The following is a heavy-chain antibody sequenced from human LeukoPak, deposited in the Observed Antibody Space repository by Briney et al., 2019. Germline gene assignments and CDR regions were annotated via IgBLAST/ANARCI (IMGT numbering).Heavy chain of an antibody. CDR3: ARVVLVAATPINWFDP. CDR2: IYYSGTS. Sequence: PSETLSLTCAVYGGSFSGYYWGWVRQPPGKGLEWIGSIYYSGTSYYNPSLKSRVTISVDTSKNQFSLRLSSVTAADTAVYYCARVVLVAATPINWFDPWGQGTLVTVSS. D-gene: IGHD2-15*01. J-gene: IGHJ5*02. CDR1: GGSFSGYY. V-gene: IGHV4-34*01.